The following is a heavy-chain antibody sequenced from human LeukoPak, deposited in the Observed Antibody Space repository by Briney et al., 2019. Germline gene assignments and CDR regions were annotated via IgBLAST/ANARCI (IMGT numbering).Heavy chain of an antibody. CDR3: ARAPKKVRGYGMDV. J-gene: IGHJ6*02. D-gene: IGHD3-10*01. CDR2: ISYDGSNK. CDR1: GFTFSSYA. Sequence: GGSLRLSCAASGFTFSSYAMHWVRQAPGKGLEWVAVISYDGSNKYYADSVKGRFTISRDNSKNTLYLQMNSLRAEDTAVYYCARAPKKVRGYGMDVWGQGTTVTVSS. V-gene: IGHV3-30*04.